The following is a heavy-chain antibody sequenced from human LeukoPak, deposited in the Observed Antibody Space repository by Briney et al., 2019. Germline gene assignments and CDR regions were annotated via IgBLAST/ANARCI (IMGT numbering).Heavy chain of an antibody. V-gene: IGHV3-48*01. CDR2: ISSSSSTI. J-gene: IGHJ4*02. CDR3: ARDPVFSSGWYAEYYFDY. Sequence: GGSLRLSCAASGFTFSSYSMNWVRQAPGKGLEWVSYISSSSSTIYYADSVKGRFTISRDNAKNSLYPQMNSLRAEDTAVYYCARDPVFSSGWYAEYYFDYWGQGTLVTVSS. CDR1: GFTFSSYS. D-gene: IGHD6-19*01.